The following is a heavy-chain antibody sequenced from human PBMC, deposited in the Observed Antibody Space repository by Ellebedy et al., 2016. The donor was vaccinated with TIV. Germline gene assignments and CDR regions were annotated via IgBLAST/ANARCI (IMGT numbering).Heavy chain of an antibody. CDR2: VGGSGGST. D-gene: IGHD2-2*02. CDR1: GFTFRSYA. CDR3: AKYTTSPYDAFDI. Sequence: GGSLRLSCAASGFTFRSYAMSWVRQAPGEGLEWVSAVGGSGGSTYYADSVKGRFTISRDNSKNTLYLQMSSLRAEDTAVYYCAKYTTSPYDAFDIWGQGTTVTVSS. J-gene: IGHJ3*02. V-gene: IGHV3-23*01.